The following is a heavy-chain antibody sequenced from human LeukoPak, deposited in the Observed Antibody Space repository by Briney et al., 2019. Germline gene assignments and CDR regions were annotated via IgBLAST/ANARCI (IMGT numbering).Heavy chain of an antibody. J-gene: IGHJ4*02. D-gene: IGHD2-21*02. CDR1: GFTFSSYA. V-gene: IGHV3-64D*06. CDR3: VRGIVVVTARAFDY. CDR2: ISSNGGST. Sequence: PGGSLRLSCSAPGFTFSSYAMHWVRPAPGKGLEYVSAISSNGGSTYYADSVKGRFTISRDNSKNTLYLQMSSLRPEDTAVYYCVRGIVVVTARAFDYWGQGTLVTVSS.